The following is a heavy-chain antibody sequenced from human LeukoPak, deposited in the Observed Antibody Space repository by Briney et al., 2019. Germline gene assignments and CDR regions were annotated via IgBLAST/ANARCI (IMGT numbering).Heavy chain of an antibody. V-gene: IGHV1-18*01. CDR2: ISAYNGST. CDR3: ASNRNDWNCVLRY. CDR1: GYTFTSYG. D-gene: IGHD1-7*01. Sequence: ASVNVSCMASGYTFTSYGISWVRQAPGQGLEWMGWISAYNGSTNYAQKLQGRVTMTTDTSTSTAYMELRSLRSDDTAGYYCASNRNDWNCVLRYWGRGTLVTVSS. J-gene: IGHJ4*02.